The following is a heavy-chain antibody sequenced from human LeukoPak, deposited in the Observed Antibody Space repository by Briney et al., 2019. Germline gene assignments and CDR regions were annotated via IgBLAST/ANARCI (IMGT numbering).Heavy chain of an antibody. CDR3: ARASYDILDY. CDR1: GGSISSSSYY. CDR2: IYYSGST. V-gene: IGHV4-61*05. D-gene: IGHD3-9*01. Sequence: PSETLSLTCTVSGGSISSSSYYWGWIRQPPGKGLEWIGYIYYSGSTNYNPSLKSRVTISVDTSKNQFSLKLSSVTAADTAVYYCARASYDILDYWGQGTLVTVSS. J-gene: IGHJ4*02.